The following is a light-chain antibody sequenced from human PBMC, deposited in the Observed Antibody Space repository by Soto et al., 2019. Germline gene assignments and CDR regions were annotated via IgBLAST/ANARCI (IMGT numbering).Light chain of an antibody. CDR1: SSDVGGYNL. V-gene: IGLV2-14*01. J-gene: IGLJ3*02. CDR3: SSYTSSDTLV. CDR2: EVS. Sequence: QSALTQPASVSGSPGQSITISCTGTSSDVGGYNLVSWYQQHPGKAPKLMIYEVSNRPSGVSNRFSGSKSGNTASLTISGLQADDEADYYCSSYTSSDTLVFGGGTKLTVL.